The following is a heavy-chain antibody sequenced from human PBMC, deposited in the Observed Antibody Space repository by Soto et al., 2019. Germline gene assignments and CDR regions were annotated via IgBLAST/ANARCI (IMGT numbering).Heavy chain of an antibody. V-gene: IGHV4-30-2*01. D-gene: IGHD2-2*01. Sequence: LSLTCTVSGDSMTSGDYSWSWIRQPPGKGLEWLGYIYRTGNTHYSPSLKSRVSISQDRSKNQFSLELTSVTAADTAVYYCARGDYQYSIDYWGQGTLVTVSS. CDR2: IYRTGNT. J-gene: IGHJ4*02. CDR3: ARGDYQYSIDY. CDR1: GDSMTSGDYS.